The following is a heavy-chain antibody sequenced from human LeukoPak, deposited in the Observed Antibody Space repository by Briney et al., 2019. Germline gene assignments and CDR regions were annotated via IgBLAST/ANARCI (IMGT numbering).Heavy chain of an antibody. CDR1: GFTFNAYA. Sequence: GGSLRLSCAASGFTFNAYAIHWVRQAPGKGLEWVSLVKGDGVTTDYANSVKGRFTVSRDNSKNSLYLQMSNLRTEDTALYYCVRDTGSGWDYDYWGQGTLVTVSS. V-gene: IGHV3-43*02. D-gene: IGHD6-19*01. CDR2: VKGDGVTT. J-gene: IGHJ4*02. CDR3: VRDTGSGWDYDY.